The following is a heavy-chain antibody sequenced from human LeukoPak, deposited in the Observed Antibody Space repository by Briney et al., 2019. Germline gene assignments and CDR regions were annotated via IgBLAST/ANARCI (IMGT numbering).Heavy chain of an antibody. D-gene: IGHD3-10*01. CDR1: GGSISSYY. J-gene: IGHJ6*01. CDR2: IYYSGST. Sequence: PSETLSLTCTVSGGSISSYYWSWIRQPPGKGLEWIGYIYYSGSTNYNPSLKSRVTISVDTSKNQFSLKLSSVTAADTAVYYCAGTVTFGELLTPDYYYGMDVWGKGPRSPSPQ. CDR3: AGTVTFGELLTPDYYYGMDV. V-gene: IGHV4-59*01.